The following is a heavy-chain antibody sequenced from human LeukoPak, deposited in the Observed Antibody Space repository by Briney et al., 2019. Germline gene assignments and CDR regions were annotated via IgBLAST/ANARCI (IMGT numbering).Heavy chain of an antibody. J-gene: IGHJ4*02. CDR2: IKQDGSDK. V-gene: IGHV3-7*01. D-gene: IGHD3-3*01. CDR3: AGEVWEKYDFWSGYSDY. CDR1: GFTFSSYW. Sequence: GGSLRLSXVVSGFTFSSYWMSWVRQAPGKGLEWVANIKQDGSDKYYVDSVKGRFTISRDNAKNSLYLQMNSLRAEDTAVYYCAGEVWEKYDFWSGYSDYWGQGTPVTVSS.